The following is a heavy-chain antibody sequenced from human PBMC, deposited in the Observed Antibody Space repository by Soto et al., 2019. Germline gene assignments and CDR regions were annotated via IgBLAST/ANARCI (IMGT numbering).Heavy chain of an antibody. V-gene: IGHV4-59*01. CDR2: IYYIGTT. D-gene: IGHD5-18*01. CDR1: GGSISGYY. Sequence: PSETLSLTCTVSGGSISGYYWNWIRQPPGKGLEYIGHIYYIGTTNYNPSLKSRATISVDTSENQFSLKLTSVTAADTAVYFCARSGSKYGANAFDIWDQGTMVTVSS. CDR3: ARSGSKYGANAFDI. J-gene: IGHJ3*02.